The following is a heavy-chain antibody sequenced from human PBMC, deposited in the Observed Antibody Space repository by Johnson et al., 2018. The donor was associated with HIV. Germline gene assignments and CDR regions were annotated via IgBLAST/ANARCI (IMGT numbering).Heavy chain of an antibody. CDR3: ARWGTVTTDAFDI. V-gene: IGHV3-13*01. J-gene: IGHJ3*02. CDR1: GFTVSSNY. D-gene: IGHD4-17*01. Sequence: VLFLESGGGLVQPGGSLRLSCAASGFTVSSNYMSWVRQAPGKGLEWVSAIGTAGDTYYPGSVKGRFTISRENAKNSLYLQMNSLRAGDTAVYYCARWGTVTTDAFDIWGQGTMVTVSS. CDR2: IGTAGDT.